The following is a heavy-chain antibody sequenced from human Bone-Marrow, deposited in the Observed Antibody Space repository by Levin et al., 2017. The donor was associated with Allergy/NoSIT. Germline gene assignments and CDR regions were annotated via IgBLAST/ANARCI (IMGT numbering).Heavy chain of an antibody. V-gene: IGHV4-30-4*01. Sequence: SETLSLTCSVSGDSISSGDYYWSWIRQTPGNGLEWVGYIYFSGISFYNPSLNSRLTISVYTSKNQFSLRLSSVTAADSAVYYCARMGRGEYAEYGGQGTMVTVAS. CDR3: ARMGRGEYAEY. J-gene: IGHJ1*01. CDR2: IYFSGIS. CDR1: GDSISSGDYY. D-gene: IGHD2-15*01.